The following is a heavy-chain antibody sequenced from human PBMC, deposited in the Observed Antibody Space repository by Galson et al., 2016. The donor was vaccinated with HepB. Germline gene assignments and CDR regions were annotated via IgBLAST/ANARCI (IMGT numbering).Heavy chain of an antibody. V-gene: IGHV3-7*03. J-gene: IGHJ4*02. D-gene: IGHD6-19*01. CDR1: GFSFSGLW. CDR2: IKQDGSEQ. CDR3: VGGAGWLPDY. Sequence: SLRLSCAASGFSFSGLWMNWVRQTPGKGLEWVAIIKQDGSEQKYVDSVKGRFTISRDNAKNSVYLQMSSLRGEGTAVYYCVGGAGWLPDYWGQGTLVTVSS.